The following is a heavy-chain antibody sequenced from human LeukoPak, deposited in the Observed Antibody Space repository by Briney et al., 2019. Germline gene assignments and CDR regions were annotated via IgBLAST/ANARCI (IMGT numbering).Heavy chain of an antibody. J-gene: IGHJ4*02. CDR1: GGSISSGGYY. Sequence: PSETLSLTCTVSGGSISSGGYYWSWIRLHPGKGLEWIGYIYYSGSTYYNPSLKSRVTISVDTSKNQFSLKLTSVTAADTAVYYCARAKRDGYNLADYWGQGTLVIVSS. CDR3: ARAKRDGYNLADY. CDR2: IYYSGST. V-gene: IGHV4-31*03. D-gene: IGHD5-24*01.